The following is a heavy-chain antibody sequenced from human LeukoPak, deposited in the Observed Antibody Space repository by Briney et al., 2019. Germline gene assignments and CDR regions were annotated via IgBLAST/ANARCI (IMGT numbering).Heavy chain of an antibody. CDR1: GFTFSSYS. Sequence: GGSLRLSCAASGFTFSSYSMNWVRQAPGKGLEWVSSISSSSSYIYYADSVKGRFTISRDNAKNSLYLQMNSLRAEDTAVYYCAREFRFGDGYVWGSYRKLDYWGQGTLVTVSS. CDR3: AREFRFGDGYVWGSYRKLDY. V-gene: IGHV3-21*01. D-gene: IGHD3-16*02. J-gene: IGHJ4*02. CDR2: ISSSSSYI.